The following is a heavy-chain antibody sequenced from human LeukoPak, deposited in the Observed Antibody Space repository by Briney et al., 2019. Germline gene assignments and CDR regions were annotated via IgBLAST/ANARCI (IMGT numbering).Heavy chain of an antibody. CDR3: AREGNLYFQH. Sequence: RGGSLRLSCAASGFTFGNYAMSWVRQAPGKGLEWVSAISGSGGNTYYADSVKGRFTISRDNSKNTLYLQMNSLRAEDTAVYYCAREGNLYFQHWGQGTLVTVSS. CDR2: ISGSGGNT. D-gene: IGHD1-7*01. J-gene: IGHJ1*01. CDR1: GFTFGNYA. V-gene: IGHV3-23*01.